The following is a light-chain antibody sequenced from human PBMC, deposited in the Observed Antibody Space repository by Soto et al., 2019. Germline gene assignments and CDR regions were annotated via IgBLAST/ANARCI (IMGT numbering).Light chain of an antibody. CDR3: QTWGTGYAV. Sequence: QLVLTPSPYASASLGDSGKLTCTLSSCHSGYDIAWHQHQPENGPRYLMRLNSVGSHYKGDGIPDRFSGSSSGVERYLTISSLQSEDEADYYCQTWGTGYAVFGGGTQLTVL. CDR2: LNSVGSH. V-gene: IGLV4-69*01. J-gene: IGLJ7*01. CDR1: SCHSGYD.